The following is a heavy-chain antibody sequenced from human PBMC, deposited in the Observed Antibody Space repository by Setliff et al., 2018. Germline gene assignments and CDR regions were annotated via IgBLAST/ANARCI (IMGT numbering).Heavy chain of an antibody. Sequence: SETLSLTCAVSGGSISSSNWWSWVRQPPGKGLEWIGEIYHSGSTNYNPSLKSRVTISVDTSKNQFSLKLSSVTAADTAVYYCARVGGYYYYYYGMDVWGQGTTVTVSS. CDR2: IYHSGST. V-gene: IGHV4-4*02. CDR1: GGSISSSNW. CDR3: ARVGGYYYYYYGMDV. J-gene: IGHJ6*02.